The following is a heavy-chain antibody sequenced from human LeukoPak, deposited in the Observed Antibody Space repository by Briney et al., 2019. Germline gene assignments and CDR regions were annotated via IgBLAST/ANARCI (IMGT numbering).Heavy chain of an antibody. CDR1: GFTFSSYG. Sequence: GGSLRLSCAASGFTFSSYGMHWVRQAPGKGLEWGAVIWSDGSNKYHADSVKGRFTISRDNSKNTLYLQMNSLRAEDTAVYYCARGASIAAAGTGEKSNWFDPWGQGTLVTVSS. CDR3: ARGASIAAAGTGEKSNWFDP. J-gene: IGHJ5*02. V-gene: IGHV3-33*01. D-gene: IGHD6-13*01. CDR2: IWSDGSNK.